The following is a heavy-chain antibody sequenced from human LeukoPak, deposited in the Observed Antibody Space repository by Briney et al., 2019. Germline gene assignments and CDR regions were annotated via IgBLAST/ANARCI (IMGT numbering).Heavy chain of an antibody. CDR2: IQYSGGIR. CDR3: AKKRPGDGDIFDY. CDR1: GFTFSSYG. Sequence: SGGSLRLSCAASGFTFSSYGMHWIRQAPGRGLEWVAYIQYSGGIRKYADSVKGRFTISRDNSKDTLLLQMNTLKTEDTAVYYCAKKRPGDGDIFDYWGQGTLLTVSS. V-gene: IGHV3-30*02. D-gene: IGHD2-21*02. J-gene: IGHJ4*02.